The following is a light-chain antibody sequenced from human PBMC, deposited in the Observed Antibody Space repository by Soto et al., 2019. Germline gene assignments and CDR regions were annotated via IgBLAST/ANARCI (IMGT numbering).Light chain of an antibody. CDR1: QSVSSY. J-gene: IGKJ5*01. CDR2: GAS. V-gene: IGKV3-20*01. CDR3: QQYGSSPRIT. Sequence: EIVSTQSPATLSLSPGERATLSCRASQSVSSYLAWYQQKPGQAPRLLIYGASTRATGIPARFSGSGSGTDFTLTISRLEPEDFAVYYCQQYGSSPRITFGQGTRLEIK.